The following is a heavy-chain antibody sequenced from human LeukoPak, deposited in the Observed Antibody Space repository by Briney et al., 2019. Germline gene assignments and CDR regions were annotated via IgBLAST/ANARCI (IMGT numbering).Heavy chain of an antibody. Sequence: PSETLSLTCTVSGGSISSGGYYWSWIRQHPGKGLEWIGYIYYSGSTYYNPSLKSRVTISVDTSKNQFSLKLSSVTAADTAVSYCARVRYCSSTSCYQGSNWFDPWGQGTLVTVSS. CDR1: GGSISSGGYY. CDR3: ARVRYCSSTSCYQGSNWFDP. V-gene: IGHV4-31*03. D-gene: IGHD2-2*01. J-gene: IGHJ5*02. CDR2: IYYSGST.